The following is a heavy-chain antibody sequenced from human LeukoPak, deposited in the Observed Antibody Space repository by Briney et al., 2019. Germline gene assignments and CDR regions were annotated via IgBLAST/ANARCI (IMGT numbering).Heavy chain of an antibody. Sequence: SETLSLTCTVSGYSISSGYYWGWIRQPPGKGLEWIGSIYHSGSTYYNPSLKGRVTISVDTSKNQFSLKLSSVTAADTAVYYCAKSQYSSSSVGYWGQGTLVTVSS. CDR2: IYHSGST. V-gene: IGHV4-38-2*02. CDR1: GYSISSGYY. CDR3: AKSQYSSSSVGY. J-gene: IGHJ4*02. D-gene: IGHD6-6*01.